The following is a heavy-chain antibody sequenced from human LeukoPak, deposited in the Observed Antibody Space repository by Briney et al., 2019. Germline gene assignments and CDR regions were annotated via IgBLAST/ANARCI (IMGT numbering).Heavy chain of an antibody. J-gene: IGHJ4*02. Sequence: GGSLRLSCAASGFTFSSYSMNWVRQAPGKGLEWVSFISSSGSYIYYADSVKGRFTISRDNAKNSLYLQMNSLRAEDTAVYYCAKDRSITIFGVVIRDSYYFDYWGQGTLVTVSS. D-gene: IGHD3-3*01. CDR1: GFTFSSYS. CDR3: AKDRSITIFGVVIRDSYYFDY. V-gene: IGHV3-21*04. CDR2: ISSSGSYI.